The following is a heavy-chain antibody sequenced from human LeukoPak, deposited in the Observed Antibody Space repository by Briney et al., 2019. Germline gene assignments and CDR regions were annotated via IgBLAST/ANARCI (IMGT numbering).Heavy chain of an antibody. V-gene: IGHV1-18*01. CDR1: GYTFTSYS. CDR2: ISAYNGNT. Sequence: GASVKVSCKASGYTFTSYSISWVRHAPGQGLELMGWISAYNGNTTYAQKVKGRITMTTDTSTSTAYMELRSLKSDDTAVYYCARASYCSGGSCYSDYWGQGTLVTVSS. J-gene: IGHJ4*02. D-gene: IGHD2-15*01. CDR3: ARASYCSGGSCYSDY.